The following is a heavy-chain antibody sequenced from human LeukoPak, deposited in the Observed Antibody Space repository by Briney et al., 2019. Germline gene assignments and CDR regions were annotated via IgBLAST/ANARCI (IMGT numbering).Heavy chain of an antibody. V-gene: IGHV3-23*01. J-gene: IGHJ2*01. CDR2: ISGSGGST. D-gene: IGHD1-1*01. Sequence: PGGSLRLSCAASGFTFSSYAMSWVRQAPGKGLEWVSAISGSGGSTYYADSVKGRFTISRDNSKNTLYLQMNSLRAEDTAVYYCARDWKNPDTHYWYFDLWGRGTLVTVSS. CDR3: ARDWKNPDTHYWYFDL. CDR1: GFTFSSYA.